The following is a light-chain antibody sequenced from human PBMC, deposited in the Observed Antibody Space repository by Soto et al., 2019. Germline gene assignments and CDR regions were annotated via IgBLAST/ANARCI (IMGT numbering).Light chain of an antibody. CDR3: ASYGSGATYV. J-gene: IGLJ1*01. CDR1: SSDVGAYDR. CDR2: AVT. V-gene: IGLV2-8*01. Sequence: QSVLTQPPSASGSPGQSVTISCTGTSSDVGAYDRVSWYQQHPGKPPKLIIYAVTDRTSGVPDRFSGSKSGNTASLTISGLQAEDEADYYCASYGSGATYVFGGGTKVTVL.